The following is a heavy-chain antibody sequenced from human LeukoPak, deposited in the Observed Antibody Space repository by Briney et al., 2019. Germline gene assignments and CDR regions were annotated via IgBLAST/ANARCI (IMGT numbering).Heavy chain of an antibody. Sequence: PSETLSLTCTVSGGSISSGSYYWSWIRQPAGKGLEWIGRIYTSGSTNYNPSLKSRVTISVDTSKNQFSLKLSSVTAADTAVYYCARGTYYYDSSGQNFDYWGQGTLVTVSS. CDR1: GGSISSGSYY. CDR3: ARGTYYYDSSGQNFDY. J-gene: IGHJ4*02. D-gene: IGHD3-22*01. V-gene: IGHV4-61*02. CDR2: IYTSGST.